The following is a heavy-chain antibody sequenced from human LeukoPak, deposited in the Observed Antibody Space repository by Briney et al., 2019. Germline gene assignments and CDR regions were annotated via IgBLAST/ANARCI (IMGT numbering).Heavy chain of an antibody. CDR2: IKQDGSEK. CDR1: GFTFSTFA. V-gene: IGHV3-7*01. CDR3: ARDAYDFWSGYPLDHMDV. J-gene: IGHJ6*03. Sequence: PGGSLRLSCAASGFTFSTFAMSWVRQAPGKGLEWVANIKQDGSEKYYVDSVKGRFTISRDNAKNSLYLQMNSLRAEDTAVYYCARDAYDFWSGYPLDHMDVWGKGTTVTVSS. D-gene: IGHD3-3*01.